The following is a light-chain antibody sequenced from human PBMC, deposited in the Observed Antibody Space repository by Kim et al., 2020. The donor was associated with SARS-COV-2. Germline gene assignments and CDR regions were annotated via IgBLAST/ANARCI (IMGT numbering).Light chain of an antibody. CDR1: NIGSKS. CDR2: YDS. J-gene: IGLJ2*01. CDR3: QVWDSSSDHVV. Sequence: ELTQPPSVSVTPGKTARITCGGNNIGSKSVHWYQQKPGQAPVLVIYYDSDRPSGIPERFSGSNSGNTATLTISRVEAGDEADYYCQVWDSSSDHVVFGGGTQLTVL. V-gene: IGLV3-21*04.